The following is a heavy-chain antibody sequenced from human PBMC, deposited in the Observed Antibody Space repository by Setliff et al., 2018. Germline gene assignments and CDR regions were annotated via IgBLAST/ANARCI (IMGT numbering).Heavy chain of an antibody. V-gene: IGHV3-21*01. CDR1: GFTFGHYN. J-gene: IGHJ5*02. CDR2: ISSTGDDI. D-gene: IGHD3-3*01. CDR3: ARDNTLFGVVITGSWFDP. Sequence: PGGSLRLSCTASGFTFGHYNMNWVRQPPGKGLEWVSSISSTGDDIYYADPVKGRFTISRDNAENSLYLQTSSLRVEDTAVYYCARDNTLFGVVITGSWFDPWGQGTLVTVSS.